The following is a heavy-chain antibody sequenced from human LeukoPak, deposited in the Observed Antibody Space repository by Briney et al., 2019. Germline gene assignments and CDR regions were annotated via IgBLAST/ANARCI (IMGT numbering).Heavy chain of an antibody. D-gene: IGHD6-13*01. V-gene: IGHV4-34*01. CDR3: ARETPRYGSSWHLDY. CDR1: GGSFSGYY. Sequence: PSETLSLTCAVYGGSFSGYYWSWIRQPPGKGLEWIGEINHSGSTNYNPSLKSRVTISVDTSKNQFSLKLSSVTAADTAVYYCARETPRYGSSWHLDYWGQGTLVTVSS. CDR2: INHSGST. J-gene: IGHJ4*02.